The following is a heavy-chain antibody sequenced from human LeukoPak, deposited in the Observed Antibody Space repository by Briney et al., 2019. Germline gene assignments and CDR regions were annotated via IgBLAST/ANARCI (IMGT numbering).Heavy chain of an antibody. CDR3: ARRPYYYDSSGYYSDDY. J-gene: IGHJ4*02. CDR1: GGSISGYY. CDR2: INHSGST. Sequence: SETLSLTCAVYGGSISGYYWSWIRQPPGKGLEWIGEINHSGSTNYNQSLKRRVTITVDTSKNQFSLKLSSVTAADTAVYYCARRPYYYDSSGYYSDDYWGQGTLVTVSS. V-gene: IGHV4-34*01. D-gene: IGHD3-22*01.